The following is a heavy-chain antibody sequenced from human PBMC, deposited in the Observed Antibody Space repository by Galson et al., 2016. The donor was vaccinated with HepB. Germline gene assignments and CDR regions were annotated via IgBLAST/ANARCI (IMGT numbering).Heavy chain of an antibody. Sequence: TLSLTCSVSGDSIDSDRYYWTWIRQHPGEALEWLGYIFYTGAAYYNPSLRSRITISLDTSQNQFSLKLSSVTAADTAVYYCARVIPAGIGAPDIASNWVDPWGQGTLVSISS. CDR2: IFYTGAA. CDR1: GDSIDSDRYY. J-gene: IGHJ5*02. D-gene: IGHD6-25*01. CDR3: ARVIPAGIGAPDIASNWVDP. V-gene: IGHV4-31*03.